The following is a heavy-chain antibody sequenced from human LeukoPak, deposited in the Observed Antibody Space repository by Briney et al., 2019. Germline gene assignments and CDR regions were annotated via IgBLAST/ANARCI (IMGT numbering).Heavy chain of an antibody. V-gene: IGHV4-59*12. Sequence: PSETLSLTCSVSGASINDYYWTWIRQPPGKGLEWIGYVYHTGTSGYHPSLESRVAMSLDTSKNQVSLKLSSVIAADTAVYFCTRVVNGGHFDYWGQGALVTVSS. CDR2: VYHTGTS. CDR3: TRVVNGGHFDY. J-gene: IGHJ4*02. D-gene: IGHD2-8*01. CDR1: GASINDYY.